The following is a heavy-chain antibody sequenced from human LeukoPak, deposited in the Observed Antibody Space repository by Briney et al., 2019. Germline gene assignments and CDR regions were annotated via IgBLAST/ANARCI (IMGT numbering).Heavy chain of an antibody. CDR2: ISRDGLDT. CDR1: EFTFSTYA. D-gene: IGHD4-17*01. Sequence: GGSLRLSCAASEFTFSTYAMHWVRQAPGKGPEWVAVISRDGLDTYYADSVRGRFTISRDNSMDTLYLQMNSLRPEDRAVYYCARDRYGDYTPGIDAFDIWGQGTMVTVST. V-gene: IGHV3-30*04. J-gene: IGHJ3*02. CDR3: ARDRYGDYTPGIDAFDI.